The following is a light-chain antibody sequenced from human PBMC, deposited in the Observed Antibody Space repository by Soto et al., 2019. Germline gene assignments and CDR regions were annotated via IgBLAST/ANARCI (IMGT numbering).Light chain of an antibody. CDR2: KAS. CDR3: QHYNSYSEA. CDR1: QTISSW. J-gene: IGKJ1*01. V-gene: IGKV1-5*03. Sequence: DIQMTQSPSTLSGSVGDRVTITCRASQTISSWLAWYQQKPGKAPKLLIYKASTLKSGVPSRFSGSGSGTEFILTISGLQPDDFATYYCQHYNSYSEAFGQGNKVELK.